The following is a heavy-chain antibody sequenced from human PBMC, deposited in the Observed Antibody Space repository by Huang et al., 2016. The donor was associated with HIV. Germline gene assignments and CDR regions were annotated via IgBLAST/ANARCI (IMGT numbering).Heavy chain of an antibody. D-gene: IGHD3-3*01. V-gene: IGHV3-48*02. CDR1: GFTFSSYS. CDR2: ISSSSSTM. CDR3: ARGIRYFGVVAYFDY. Sequence: EVQLVESGGGLVQPGGSLRLSCAASGFTFSSYSMNWVRQAPGKGLEWVSYISSSSSTMYYADSVKGRFTIPRDNAKTALFLQRNSLRDEDTAVYYCARGIRYFGVVAYFDYWGQGALVTVSS. J-gene: IGHJ4*02.